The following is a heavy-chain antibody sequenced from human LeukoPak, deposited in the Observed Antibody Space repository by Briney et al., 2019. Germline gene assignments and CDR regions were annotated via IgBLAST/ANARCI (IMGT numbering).Heavy chain of an antibody. CDR3: ARATVTLNWFDP. CDR2: INPSGGST. CDR1: GYTFTSYY. J-gene: IGHJ5*02. V-gene: IGHV1-46*01. Sequence: ASVRVSCKASGYTFTSYYMHWVRQAPGQGLEWMGIINPSGGSTSYAQKFQGRVTMTRDTSTSTVYMELSSLRSEDTAVYYCARATVTLNWFDPWGQGTLVTVSS. D-gene: IGHD4-17*01.